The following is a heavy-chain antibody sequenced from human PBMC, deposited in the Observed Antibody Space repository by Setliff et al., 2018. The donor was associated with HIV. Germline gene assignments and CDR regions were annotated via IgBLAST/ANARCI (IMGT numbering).Heavy chain of an antibody. Sequence: ASVKVSCKASGYTFSGYYIHWVRQAPGQGLEWMGRINPNSGGTNYAQKFQGRVTMTRDTSISTAYMELSRLRSDDTAVYYCARVPLSGWLYFDYWGQGTLVTVSS. J-gene: IGHJ4*02. V-gene: IGHV1-2*06. CDR1: GYTFSGYY. D-gene: IGHD6-19*01. CDR2: INPNSGGT. CDR3: ARVPLSGWLYFDY.